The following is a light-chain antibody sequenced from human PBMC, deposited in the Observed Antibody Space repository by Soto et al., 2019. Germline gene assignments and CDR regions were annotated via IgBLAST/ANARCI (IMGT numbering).Light chain of an antibody. CDR2: DAS. V-gene: IGKV3-20*01. CDR1: QSISSY. J-gene: IGKJ2*01. Sequence: EIVLTQSPGTLSLSPGERATLSCRASQSISSYLAWYQQNPGQAPRLLIYDASSRATDIPDRFSGSESGTDFSLTITRMEPADFAVYYRQESDSSPGTFGQATKLEIK. CDR3: QESDSSPGT.